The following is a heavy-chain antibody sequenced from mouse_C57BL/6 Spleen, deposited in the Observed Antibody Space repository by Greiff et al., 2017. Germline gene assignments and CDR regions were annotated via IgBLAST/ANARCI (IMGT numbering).Heavy chain of an antibody. CDR3: ARDSSGSSFAD. V-gene: IGHV1-69*01. J-gene: IGHJ3*01. CDR2: IDPSDSYT. D-gene: IGHD3-2*02. CDR1: GYTFTSYW. Sequence: QVQLQQPGAELVMPGASVKLSCTASGYTFTSYWMHWVKQTPGQGLEWIGRIDPSDSYTNYNQKFKGKSTLTVDKSSSTAYMQLSSLTSEDSAVYYCARDSSGSSFADWGQGTLVTVSA.